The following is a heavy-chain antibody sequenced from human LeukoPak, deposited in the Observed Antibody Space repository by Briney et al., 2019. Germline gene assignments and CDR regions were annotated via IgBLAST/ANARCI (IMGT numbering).Heavy chain of an antibody. J-gene: IGHJ4*02. CDR3: ATSLGYCSGGSCYFDY. CDR1: GYTLTDLS. D-gene: IGHD2-15*01. CDR2: FDPEDGET. Sequence: ASVKLSCKVSGYTLTDLSMHWVRQAPGKGLEWMGGFDPEDGETIYAQKFQGRVTMTEDTSTDTAYMELSSLRSEDTAVYYCATSLGYCSGGSCYFDYWGQGTLVTVSS. V-gene: IGHV1-24*01.